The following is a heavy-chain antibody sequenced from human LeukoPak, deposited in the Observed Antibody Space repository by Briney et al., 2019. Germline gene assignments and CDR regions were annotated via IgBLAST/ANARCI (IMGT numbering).Heavy chain of an antibody. CDR3: AREPSYSFDY. D-gene: IGHD2-15*01. Sequence: GGSLRLSCAASGFTFSSYTMNWVRQAPGKGLEWVSSISSSSTYINYADSVKGRSTISRDNAKNSLYLQMNSLRAEDTAVYYCAREPSYSFDYWGQGTLVTVSS. J-gene: IGHJ4*02. CDR2: ISSSSTYI. CDR1: GFTFSSYT. V-gene: IGHV3-21*04.